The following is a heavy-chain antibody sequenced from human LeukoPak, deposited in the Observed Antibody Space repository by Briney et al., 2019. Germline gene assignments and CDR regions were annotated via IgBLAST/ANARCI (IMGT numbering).Heavy chain of an antibody. V-gene: IGHV3-30*03. Sequence: PGGSLRLSCAASGFTFSSYGMHWVRQAPGKGLEWVAVISYEGSNKYYADSVKGRITISRDNSKSTLYLQMNSLRAGDTAVYYCAREASYYCDSGRDNWFDPWGQGTLVTVSS. CDR2: ISYEGSNK. CDR3: AREASYYCDSGRDNWFDP. CDR1: GFTFSSYG. D-gene: IGHD3-10*01. J-gene: IGHJ5*02.